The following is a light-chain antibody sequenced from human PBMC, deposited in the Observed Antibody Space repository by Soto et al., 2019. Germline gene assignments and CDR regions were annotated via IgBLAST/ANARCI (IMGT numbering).Light chain of an antibody. V-gene: IGLV2-14*01. CDR1: SSDIGGYYY. CDR3: TSYSSSDIFYV. J-gene: IGLJ1*01. Sequence: QSAVTQPASVSGSPGQSITISCTGTSSDIGGYYYVSWYQHHPGKAPKLLIYQVTNRPSRVSNRFSGSKSGNTASLTISGLQAEDEDDYYCTSYSSSDIFYVFGTGTKVTVL. CDR2: QVT.